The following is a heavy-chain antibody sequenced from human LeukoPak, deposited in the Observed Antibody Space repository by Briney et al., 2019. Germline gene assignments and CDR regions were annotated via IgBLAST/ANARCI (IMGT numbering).Heavy chain of an antibody. CDR3: AALAIAAAGPEFDY. J-gene: IGHJ4*02. CDR2: IVVGSGNT. V-gene: IGHV1-58*02. CDR1: GFTFTGSA. Sequence: SVKVSCKASGFTFTGSAMQWVRQARGQRLEWIGWIVVGSGNTNYAQKFQERVTITRDMSTSTAYMELSSLRSEDTAVYYCAALAIAAAGPEFDYWGQGTLVTVSS. D-gene: IGHD6-13*01.